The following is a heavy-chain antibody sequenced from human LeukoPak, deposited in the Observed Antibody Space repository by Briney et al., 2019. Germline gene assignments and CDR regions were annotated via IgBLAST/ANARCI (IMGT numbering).Heavy chain of an antibody. Sequence: ASVKVSCKASGYTFTAYYMHRVRQAPGQGLEWMGRINPNSGGTNYAQKFQGRVTMTRDTSISTAYMELSRPRSDDTAVYYCARDSSVSGSFDYWGQGTLVTVSS. CDR3: ARDSSVSGSFDY. CDR1: GYTFTAYY. CDR2: INPNSGGT. J-gene: IGHJ4*02. D-gene: IGHD3-10*01. V-gene: IGHV1-2*06.